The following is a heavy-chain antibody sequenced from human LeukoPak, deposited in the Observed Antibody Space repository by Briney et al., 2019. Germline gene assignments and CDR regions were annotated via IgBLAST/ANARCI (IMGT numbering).Heavy chain of an antibody. CDR2: IYYSGST. CDR1: GGSISSGGYY. CDR3: ARDVVDTAKVYYYYGMDV. V-gene: IGHV4-31*03. J-gene: IGHJ6*02. Sequence: SETLSLTCTVSGGSISSGGYYWSWIRQHPGKGLEWIGYIYYSGSTYYNPSLKSRATISVDTSKNQFSLKLSSVTAADTAVYYCARDVVDTAKVYYYYGMDVWGQGTTVTVSS. D-gene: IGHD5-18*01.